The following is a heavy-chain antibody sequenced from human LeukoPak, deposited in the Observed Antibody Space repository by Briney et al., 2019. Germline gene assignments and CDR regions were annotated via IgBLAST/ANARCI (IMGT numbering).Heavy chain of an antibody. V-gene: IGHV1-46*01. Sequence: ASVKVSCKASGYTFTSYYMHWVRQAPGQGLEWMGIINPSGGSTTYAQKFQGRVTMTRDTSTSTVYMELSSLRSEDTALYYCARDRYYVSGSYSTPGYWGQGTLVTVSS. CDR2: INPSGGST. CDR1: GYTFTSYY. D-gene: IGHD3-10*01. J-gene: IGHJ4*02. CDR3: ARDRYYVSGSYSTPGY.